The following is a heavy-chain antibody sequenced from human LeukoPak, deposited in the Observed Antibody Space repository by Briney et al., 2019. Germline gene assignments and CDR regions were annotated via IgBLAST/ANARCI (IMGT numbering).Heavy chain of an antibody. V-gene: IGHV3-23*01. CDR3: AKDPLLWFGESYFDY. D-gene: IGHD3-10*01. CDR2: ISGSGGST. J-gene: IGHJ4*02. CDR1: GFTFSSYA. Sequence: GGSLRLSCAASGFTFSSYAMSWVRQAPGKGLEWVSAISGSGGSTYYADSVKGRFTISRDNSKNTLYLQMNSLRAEDTAVYYCAKDPLLWFGESYFDYWGQGTLVNVSS.